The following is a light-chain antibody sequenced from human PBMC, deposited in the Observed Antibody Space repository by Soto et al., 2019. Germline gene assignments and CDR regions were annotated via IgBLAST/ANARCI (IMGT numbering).Light chain of an antibody. Sequence: QSVLTQPPSGSGTPGQMGTISCSGSSSNIGSNTVNWYQQLPGTAPKLLIYSNNQRPSGVPDRFSGSKSGTSASLAISGLQSEDEADYYCAAWDDSLNGVVFGGGTKVTVL. CDR3: AAWDDSLNGVV. V-gene: IGLV1-44*01. CDR1: SSNIGSNT. CDR2: SNN. J-gene: IGLJ2*01.